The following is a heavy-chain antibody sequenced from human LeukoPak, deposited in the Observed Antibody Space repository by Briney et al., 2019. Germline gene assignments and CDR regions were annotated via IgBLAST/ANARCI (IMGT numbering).Heavy chain of an antibody. CDR2: IIPILGIA. D-gene: IGHD1-26*01. J-gene: IGHJ3*02. Sequence: ASVKVSCKASGGTFSSYAISWVRQAPGQGLEWMGRIIPILGIANYAQKFQGRVTMTRNTSISTAYMELSSLRSEDTAVYYCARGTRSAFDIWGQGTMVTVSS. CDR1: GGTFSSYA. V-gene: IGHV1-69*04. CDR3: ARGTRSAFDI.